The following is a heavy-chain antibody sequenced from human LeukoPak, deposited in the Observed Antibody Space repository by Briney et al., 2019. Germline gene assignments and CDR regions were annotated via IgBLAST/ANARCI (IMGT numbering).Heavy chain of an antibody. J-gene: IGHJ4*02. Sequence: GGSLRLSCAASGFTFNDYAMHWVRQAPGKGLEWVSGIGWNSHIIGYEDSVKGRFTISRDNARNSLSLQMNSLRAEDTASYYCAKDRDSSGFTPYFDYWGQGILVTVPS. CDR2: IGWNSHII. CDR3: AKDRDSSGFTPYFDY. D-gene: IGHD3-22*01. CDR1: GFTFNDYA. V-gene: IGHV3-9*01.